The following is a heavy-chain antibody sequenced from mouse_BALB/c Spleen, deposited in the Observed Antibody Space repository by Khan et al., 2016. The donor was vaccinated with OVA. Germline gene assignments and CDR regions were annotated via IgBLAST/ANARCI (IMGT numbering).Heavy chain of an antibody. CDR2: ISSSDST. J-gene: IGHJ2*01. V-gene: IGHV3-8*02. Sequence: EVQLQESGPSLVKPSQTLSLTCSVTGDSITSGYWNWIRKFPGNNLEYMGYISSSDSTFYNPSLKSRISITRDTSKNQYYLQLNSVTTEDTATYYGARWNYRYDGYFDYWGQGTTLTVSS. CDR1: GDSITSGY. CDR3: ARWNYRYDGYFDY. D-gene: IGHD2-14*01.